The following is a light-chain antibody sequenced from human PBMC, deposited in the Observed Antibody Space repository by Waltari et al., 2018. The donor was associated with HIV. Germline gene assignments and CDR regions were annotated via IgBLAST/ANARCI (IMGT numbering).Light chain of an antibody. CDR3: CSFTVTYIWV. Sequence: QSALTQPRSVSGSPGQSVTISCAGPTSDVGDDKYVSWYQQHPGNVPKLMIYDVSKRPAGVPDRFSGAKSGNTASLTIAGLQAEDEADYYCCSFTVTYIWVFGGGTKLTVL. V-gene: IGLV2-11*01. CDR1: TSDVGDDKY. CDR2: DVS. J-gene: IGLJ2*01.